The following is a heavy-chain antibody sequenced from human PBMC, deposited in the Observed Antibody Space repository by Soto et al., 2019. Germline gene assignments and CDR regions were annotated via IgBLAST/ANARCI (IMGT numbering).Heavy chain of an antibody. CDR2: ISGSGGST. CDR3: GFYGDYRGY. D-gene: IGHD4-17*01. V-gene: IGHV3-23*01. J-gene: IGHJ4*02. Sequence: EVPRLESGGGLVQPGGSLRLSCAASGFTFSSYAMSWVRQAPGKGLEWVSAISGSGGSTYYADSVKGRFTISRDNSKNTLYLQMNSLRAEDTAVYYCGFYGDYRGYWGQGTLVTVSS. CDR1: GFTFSSYA.